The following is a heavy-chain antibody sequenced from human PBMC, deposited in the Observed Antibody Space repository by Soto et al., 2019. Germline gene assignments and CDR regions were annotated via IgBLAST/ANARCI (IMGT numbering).Heavy chain of an antibody. V-gene: IGHV3-33*01. CDR2: IWYDGSNK. D-gene: IGHD2-15*01. J-gene: IGHJ4*02. CDR3: ARSALKYCSGGSCYHVDY. Sequence: GGSLRLSCAASGFTFSSYGMHWVRQAPGKGLEWVAVIWYDGSNKYYADSVKGRFTISRDNSKNTLYLQMNSLRAEDTAVYYCARSALKYCSGGSCYHVDYWGQGTLVTVSS. CDR1: GFTFSSYG.